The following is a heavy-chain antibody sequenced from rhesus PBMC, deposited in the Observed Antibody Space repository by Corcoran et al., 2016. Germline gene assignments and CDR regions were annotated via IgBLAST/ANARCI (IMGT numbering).Heavy chain of an antibody. CDR2: IYGNSAST. D-gene: IGHD4-29*01. CDR1: GGSISGYYY. CDR3: ARGSSYSYYGLDS. Sequence: QVKLQQWGEGLVKPSETLSLTCAVYGGSISGYYYWSWIRQPPGKGLEWIGYIYGNSASTNYNPSLQKRVTISKDTSKNQFSLKLSSVTAADTAVYYCARGSSYSYYGLDSWGQGVVVTVSS. J-gene: IGHJ6*01. V-gene: IGHV4-73*01.